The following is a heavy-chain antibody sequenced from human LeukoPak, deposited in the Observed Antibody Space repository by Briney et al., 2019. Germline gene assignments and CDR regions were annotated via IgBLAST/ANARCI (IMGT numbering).Heavy chain of an antibody. CDR2: IYSGGST. Sequence: GGSLRLSCAASGFTVSSNYMSWVRQAPGKGLEWVSVIYSGGSTYYADSVKGRFTISRDNSKNTLYLQMNSPRAEDAAVYYCARSTTYYYDSSGYYYSYPFDYWGQGTLVTVSS. J-gene: IGHJ4*02. CDR3: ARSTTYYYDSSGYYYSYPFDY. D-gene: IGHD3-22*01. V-gene: IGHV3-53*01. CDR1: GFTVSSNY.